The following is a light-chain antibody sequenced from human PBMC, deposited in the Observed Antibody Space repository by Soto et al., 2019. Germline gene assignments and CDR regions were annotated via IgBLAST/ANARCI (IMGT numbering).Light chain of an antibody. Sequence: QSVLTQPASVSGSPGQSITISCTGTRRDVGGYNYFSWYKQKPGKAPKLVLYDVSHRPSGVSDRFFGSKSGNTASLIISGLQAEDEADYYCFSYSTSRARIFGGGTKVTVL. J-gene: IGLJ2*01. V-gene: IGLV2-14*01. CDR2: DVS. CDR1: RRDVGGYNY. CDR3: FSYSTSRARI.